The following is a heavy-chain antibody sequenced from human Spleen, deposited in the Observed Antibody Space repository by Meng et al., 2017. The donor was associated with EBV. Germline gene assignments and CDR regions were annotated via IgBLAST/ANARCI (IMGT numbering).Heavy chain of an antibody. CDR1: FWTYD. D-gene: IGHD1-1*01. CDR2: TWCHGGYN. Sequence: FWTYDMRWVRQAPGKGLEGVSSTWCHGGYNFYVDSVKGRFTISRDNSKNTLYLQMNSLRAEDTAVYYCARDSTLDHFDLWGQGTLVTVSS. V-gene: IGHV3-33*01. J-gene: IGHJ4*02. CDR3: ARDSTLDHFDL.